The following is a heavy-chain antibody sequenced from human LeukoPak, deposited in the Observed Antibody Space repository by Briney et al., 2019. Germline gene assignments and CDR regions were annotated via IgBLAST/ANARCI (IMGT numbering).Heavy chain of an antibody. CDR3: ARARFTMVRGALYFDY. Sequence: GGSLRLSCAASGFTFSSYEMNWVRQAPGKGLEWVSYISSSGSSIYDGDSVKGRFTISRDNAKNPLYLQMNSLRAEDTAVYYCARARFTMVRGALYFDYWGQGTLVTVSS. V-gene: IGHV3-48*03. CDR2: ISSSGSSI. CDR1: GFTFSSYE. J-gene: IGHJ4*02. D-gene: IGHD3-10*01.